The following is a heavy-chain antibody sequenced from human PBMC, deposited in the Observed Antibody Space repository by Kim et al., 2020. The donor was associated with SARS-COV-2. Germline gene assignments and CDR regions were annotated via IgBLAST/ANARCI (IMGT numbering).Heavy chain of an antibody. Sequence: SETLSLTCTVSGGSISSSSYYWGWIRQPPGKGLEWIGSIYYSGSTYYNPSLKSRVTISVDTSKNQFSLKLSSVTAADTAVYYCASGYYDILTGYLRPFDYWGQGTLVTVSS. J-gene: IGHJ4*02. V-gene: IGHV4-39*01. CDR1: GGSISSSSYY. CDR2: IYYSGST. D-gene: IGHD3-9*01. CDR3: ASGYYDILTGYLRPFDY.